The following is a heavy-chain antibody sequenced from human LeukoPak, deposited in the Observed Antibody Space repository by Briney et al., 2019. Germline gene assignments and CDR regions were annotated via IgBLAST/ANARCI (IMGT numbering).Heavy chain of an antibody. CDR1: GFTFSSYS. V-gene: IGHV3-66*01. Sequence: TGGSLRLSCAASGFTFSSYSMNWVRQAPGKGLEWVSVIYSGGSTYYADSVKGRFTISRDNSKNTLYLQMNSLRAEDTAVYYCASKSIAAAGFDFDYWGQGTLVTVSS. CDR2: IYSGGST. D-gene: IGHD6-13*01. J-gene: IGHJ4*02. CDR3: ASKSIAAAGFDFDY.